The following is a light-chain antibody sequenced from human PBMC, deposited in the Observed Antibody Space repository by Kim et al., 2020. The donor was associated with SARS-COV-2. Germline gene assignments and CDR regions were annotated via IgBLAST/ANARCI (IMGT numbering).Light chain of an antibody. Sequence: SPGERAPLSGRASQSVSSNLAWYQQKPGQAPRLLIYGASTRATGIPARFSGSGSGTEFTLTISSLQSEYFAVYYCQQYNNWPPMYTFGQGTKLEIK. CDR2: GAS. V-gene: IGKV3-15*01. CDR1: QSVSSN. J-gene: IGKJ2*01. CDR3: QQYNNWPPMYT.